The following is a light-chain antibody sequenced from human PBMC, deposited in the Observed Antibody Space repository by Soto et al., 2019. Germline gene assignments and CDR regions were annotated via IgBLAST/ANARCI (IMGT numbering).Light chain of an antibody. CDR2: GVT. V-gene: IGLV2-8*01. J-gene: IGLJ1*01. CDR3: SSYAGSNNYV. CDR1: SSDVGAYTY. Sequence: QSALTQPPSASGSPGHSVTISCTGTSSDVGAYTYVSWYQQHLGKAPKLMIYGVTDRPSGVPDRFSGSKSGNTASLTVSGLQTEDEAYYYCSSYAGSNNYVFGTGTKVTVL.